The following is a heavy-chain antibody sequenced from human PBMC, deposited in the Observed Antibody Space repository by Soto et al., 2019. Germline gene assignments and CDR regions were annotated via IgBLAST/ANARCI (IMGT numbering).Heavy chain of an antibody. D-gene: IGHD1-1*01. V-gene: IGHV3-33*01. CDR1: GFMFSNHG. CDR2: IWSDGNNR. CDR3: VRGDNWNDEASDY. J-gene: IGHJ4*02. Sequence: QVQLVESGGGVVQPARSLRLSCAASGFMFSNHGMHWVRQAPGKGLEWVAVIWSDGNNRYYADSVKGRFTISRDNSKNTVYLQMNSLRAEDTAVYYCVRGDNWNDEASDYWGQGTLVTVSS.